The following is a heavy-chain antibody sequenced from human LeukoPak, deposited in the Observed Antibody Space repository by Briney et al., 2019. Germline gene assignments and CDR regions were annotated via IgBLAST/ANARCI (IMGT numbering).Heavy chain of an antibody. D-gene: IGHD3-16*02. CDR3: ARDGWTPEVIEYYFDY. V-gene: IGHV1-69*06. Sequence: ASVKVSCKASGGTFSSYAISWVRQAPGQGLEWMGGIIPIFGTANYAQKFQGRVTITADKSTSTAYMELSSLRSEDTAVYYCARDGWTPEVIEYYFDYWGQGTLVTVSS. CDR2: IIPIFGTA. CDR1: GGTFSSYA. J-gene: IGHJ4*02.